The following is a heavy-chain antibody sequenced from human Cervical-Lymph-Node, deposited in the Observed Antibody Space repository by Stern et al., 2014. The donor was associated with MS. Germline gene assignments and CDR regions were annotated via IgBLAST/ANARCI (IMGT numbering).Heavy chain of an antibody. Sequence: QVQLVQSGPGLVKPSETLSLTCTVSGGSISSYYWSWIRQPPGKGLEWIGYMDYSGSTNYNPSLKSRVTISVDTSKNQFSPKLNSVTAADTAVYYCARLLVPMAGFDYWGQGTLVTVSS. D-gene: IGHD6-19*01. CDR2: MDYSGST. CDR3: ARLLVPMAGFDY. V-gene: IGHV4-59*08. CDR1: GGSISSYY. J-gene: IGHJ4*02.